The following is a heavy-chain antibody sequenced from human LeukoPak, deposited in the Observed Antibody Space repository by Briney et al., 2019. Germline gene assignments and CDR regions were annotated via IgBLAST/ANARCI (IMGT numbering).Heavy chain of an antibody. Sequence: SETLSLTCTVSGGPISSGNYYWNWIRQRAGKGLEWIGRVHSSGSTNHNPSLKSRVTISRDTSKNQFSVIVSSVSAADTAIYFCARSKGDYGSGSLGYWGQGILVTVSS. D-gene: IGHD3-10*01. CDR1: GGPISSGNYY. J-gene: IGHJ4*02. V-gene: IGHV4-61*02. CDR3: ARSKGDYGSGSLGY. CDR2: VHSSGST.